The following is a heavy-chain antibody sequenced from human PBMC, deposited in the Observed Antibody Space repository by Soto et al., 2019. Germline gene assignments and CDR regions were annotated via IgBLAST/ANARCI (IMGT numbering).Heavy chain of an antibody. CDR1: GGSISIYY. Sequence: SDPLSLTAIVSGGSISIYYWSWIRQPPGKGLEWIGYIYYSGSTNYNPSLKSRVTISVDTSKNQFSLKLSSVTAADTAVYYCARSDGRYWGQGTLVTVS. J-gene: IGHJ4*02. CDR3: ARSDGRY. V-gene: IGHV4-59*07. CDR2: IYYSGST.